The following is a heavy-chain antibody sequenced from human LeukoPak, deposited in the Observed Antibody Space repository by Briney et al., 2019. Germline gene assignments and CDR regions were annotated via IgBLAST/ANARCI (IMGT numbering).Heavy chain of an antibody. CDR1: GGSVSSYY. V-gene: IGHV4-59*08. D-gene: IGHD3-22*01. CDR2: INYSGST. CDR3: ARHLHYDSSGLSNPTSEDDAFDI. Sequence: SETLTLTCTVSGGSVSSYYWIWIRQPPGKGLEWGGYINYSGSTNYYPSFERRVTIPVGKSKNQFSLKLRYVTAADPAVYYCARHLHYDSSGLSNPTSEDDAFDIWGQGTMVTVSS. J-gene: IGHJ3*02.